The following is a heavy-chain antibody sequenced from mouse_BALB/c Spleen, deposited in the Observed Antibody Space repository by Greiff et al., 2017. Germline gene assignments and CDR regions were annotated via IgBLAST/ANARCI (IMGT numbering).Heavy chain of an antibody. J-gene: IGHJ2*01. CDR2: ISNGGGST. CDR1: GFTFSSYT. V-gene: IGHV5-12-2*01. Sequence: EVQLVESGGGLVQPGGSLKLSCAASGFTFSSYTMSWVRQTPEKRLEWVAYISNGGGSTYYPDTVKGRFTISRDNAKNTLYLQMSSLKSEDTAMYYCARHDGYYPFDYWGQGTTLTVSS. CDR3: ARHDGYYPFDY. D-gene: IGHD2-3*01.